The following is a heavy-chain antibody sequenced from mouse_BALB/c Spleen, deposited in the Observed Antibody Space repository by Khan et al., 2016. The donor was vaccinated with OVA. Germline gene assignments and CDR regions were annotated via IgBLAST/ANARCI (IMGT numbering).Heavy chain of an antibody. D-gene: IGHD2-1*01. CDR1: GYTFTSYW. Sequence: QVQLQQSGAELVKPGASVKLSCKTSGYTFTSYWIQWVKQRPGQGLGWIGQIFPGTGTTYYTENFKGKATLTVDTSSNTAYMQFSSLTSEDCAVAYCARGYFGNYELAYWGQGTLVTVSP. CDR3: ARGYFGNYELAY. J-gene: IGHJ3*01. V-gene: IGHV1S132*01. CDR2: IFPGTGTT.